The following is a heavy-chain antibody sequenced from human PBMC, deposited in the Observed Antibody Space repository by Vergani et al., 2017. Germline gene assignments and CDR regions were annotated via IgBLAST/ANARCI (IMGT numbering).Heavy chain of an antibody. J-gene: IGHJ5*02. Sequence: QVQLQESGPGLVKPSQTLSLTCTVSGGSISSGSYYWSWIRQPAGKGLEWIGRIYTSGSTNYNPSLKSRVTISVDTSKNQFSLKLSSVTAADTAVNYCARETGYSSAGRFDPWGQGTLVTVSS. CDR2: IYTSGST. CDR1: GGSISSGSYY. V-gene: IGHV4-61*02. D-gene: IGHD6-19*01. CDR3: ARETGYSSAGRFDP.